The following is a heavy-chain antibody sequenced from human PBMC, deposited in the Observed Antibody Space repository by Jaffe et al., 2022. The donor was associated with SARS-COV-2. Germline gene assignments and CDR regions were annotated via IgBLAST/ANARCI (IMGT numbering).Heavy chain of an antibody. CDR2: MNPNSGNT. J-gene: IGHJ6*03. Sequence: QVQLVQSGAEVKKPGASVKVSCKASGYTFTSYDINWVRQATGQGLEWMGWMNPNSGNTGYAQKFQGRVTMTRNTSISTAYMELSSLRSEDTAVYYCALAQKGVFDYYYYYYMDVWGKGTTVTVSS. CDR3: ALAQKGVFDYYYYYYMDV. D-gene: IGHD2-8*01. CDR1: GYTFTSYD. V-gene: IGHV1-8*01.